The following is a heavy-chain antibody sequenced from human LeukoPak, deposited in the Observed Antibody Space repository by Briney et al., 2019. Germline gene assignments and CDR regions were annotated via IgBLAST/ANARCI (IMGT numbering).Heavy chain of an antibody. CDR1: GGSVSSGSYY. V-gene: IGHV4-39*07. CDR2: ISHSGST. J-gene: IGHJ4*02. D-gene: IGHD1-26*01. CDR3: ARGSRWELPLDY. Sequence: SETLSLTCTVSGGSVSSGSYYWSWIRQPPGKGLEWIGEISHSGSTNYNPSLKSRVTISVDTSKNQFSLKLSSVTAADTAVYYCARGSRWELPLDYWGQGTLVTVSS.